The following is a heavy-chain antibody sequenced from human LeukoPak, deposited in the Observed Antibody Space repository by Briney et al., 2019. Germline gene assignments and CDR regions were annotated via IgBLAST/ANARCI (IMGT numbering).Heavy chain of an antibody. Sequence: GGSLRLSCAASGFTFSRYTINWVCQAPGKGLEWVSSISISSSYIYYADSVKGRFSISRDNAKNSLYLQMNSVRAEDTAVYYCARAAYDGELKYWGQGTLVTVSS. CDR1: GFTFSRYT. CDR2: ISISSSYI. CDR3: ARAAYDGELKY. J-gene: IGHJ4*02. V-gene: IGHV3-21*01. D-gene: IGHD4-17*01.